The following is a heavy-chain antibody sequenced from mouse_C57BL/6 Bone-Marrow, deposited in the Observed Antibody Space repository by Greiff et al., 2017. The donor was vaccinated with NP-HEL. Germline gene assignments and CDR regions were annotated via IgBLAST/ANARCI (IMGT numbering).Heavy chain of an antibody. CDR3: AREGYYGLFDY. J-gene: IGHJ2*01. V-gene: IGHV1-26*01. D-gene: IGHD1-2*01. CDR2: INPNNGGT. CDR1: GYTFTDYY. Sequence: EVQLQQSGPELVKPGASVKISCKASGYTFTDYYMNWVKQSHGKSLEWIGDINPNNGGTSYNQKFKGKATLTVDKSSSTAYMELRSLTSEDSAVYYCAREGYYGLFDYWGQGTTLTVSA.